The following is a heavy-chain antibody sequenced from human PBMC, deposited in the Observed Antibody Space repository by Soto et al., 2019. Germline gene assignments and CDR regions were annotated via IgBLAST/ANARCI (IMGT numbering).Heavy chain of an antibody. V-gene: IGHV4-38-2*01. CDR2: IFHSGRT. CDR3: ARARSVAGLDY. D-gene: IGHD6-19*01. Sequence: SETLSLTXAVSGYSISSGYDWGWIRQPPGKGLEWIGNIFHSGRTYYNPSLKSRVALSVDTSKNQFSLKLTSLTAADTAVYYCARARSVAGLDYWGQGTLVTVSS. CDR1: GYSISSGYD. J-gene: IGHJ4*02.